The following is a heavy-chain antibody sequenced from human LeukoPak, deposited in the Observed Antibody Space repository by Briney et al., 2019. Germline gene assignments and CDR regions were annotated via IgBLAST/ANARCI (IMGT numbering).Heavy chain of an antibody. CDR3: ARLGLSVTTLSGNWFDS. V-gene: IGHV4-39*01. Sequence: KPSETLSLTCTVSGGSISSSSYQWGWIRQPPGKGLEWIGTISYSGSTYYNPSLKSRVTMSVDTFRNQFSLKLTSVTAADTAVYSCARLGLSVTTLSGNWFDSWGQGTLVTVSS. D-gene: IGHD4-17*01. J-gene: IGHJ5*01. CDR2: ISYSGST. CDR1: GGSISSSSYQ.